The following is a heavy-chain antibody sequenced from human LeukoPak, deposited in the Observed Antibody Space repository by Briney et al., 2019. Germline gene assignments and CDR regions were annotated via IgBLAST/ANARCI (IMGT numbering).Heavy chain of an antibody. J-gene: IGHJ6*03. CDR1: NGSISSDTYF. CDR2: VHTSGST. CDR3: ESLHLGYYYMDV. V-gene: IGHV4-61*02. Sequence: SQTLSLTCTVSNGSISSDTYFWSWIRQPAGKGLEWIGRVHTSGSTNYNPSLESRVTISIDTSKNQFSLKLSSVTAADTAVYYCESLHLGYYYMDVWGKGTAVTISS. D-gene: IGHD7-27*01.